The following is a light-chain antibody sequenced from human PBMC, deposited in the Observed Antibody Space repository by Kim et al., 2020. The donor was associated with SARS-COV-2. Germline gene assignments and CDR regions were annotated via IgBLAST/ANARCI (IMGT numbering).Light chain of an antibody. Sequence: RVANSGRGSSSNIRASNDVNWYQQLPGTAPRLLIYGDNERPSGVPDRFSGSKSGTSTSLAITGLQAEDEADYYCQSYDNSLSGRIFGGGTQLTVL. CDR1: SSNIRASND. CDR2: GDN. CDR3: QSYDNSLSGRI. J-gene: IGLJ2*01. V-gene: IGLV1-40*01.